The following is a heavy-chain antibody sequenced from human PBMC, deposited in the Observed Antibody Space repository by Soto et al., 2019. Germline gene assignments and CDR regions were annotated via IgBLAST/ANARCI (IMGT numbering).Heavy chain of an antibody. V-gene: IGHV1-69*06. Sequence: GASVKVSCKASGGTFSSYAISWVRQAPGQGLEWMGGIIPIFGTANYAQKFQGRVTITADKSTSTAYMELSSLRSEDTAVYYCARAKQLVRDYYYGMDVWGQGTTVTVSS. D-gene: IGHD6-13*01. CDR2: IIPIFGTA. CDR1: GGTFSSYA. CDR3: ARAKQLVRDYYYGMDV. J-gene: IGHJ6*02.